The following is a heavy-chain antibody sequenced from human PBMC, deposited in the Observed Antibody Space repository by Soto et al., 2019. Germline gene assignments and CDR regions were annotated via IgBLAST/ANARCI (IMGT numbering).Heavy chain of an antibody. CDR1: GFSVSNYW. D-gene: IGHD3-3*01. V-gene: IGHV3-74*01. CDR3: AKDRGEEGLKFLEWFGGMDV. CDR2: IKSDGTT. Sequence: GGSLRLSCSASGFSVSNYWMNWVRQAPGKGLVWVSHIKSDGTTSYADSVEGRFTVSRDDAKNTFYLQMNGLRAEDTAVYYCAKDRGEEGLKFLEWFGGMDVWGHGTTVTVCS. J-gene: IGHJ6*02.